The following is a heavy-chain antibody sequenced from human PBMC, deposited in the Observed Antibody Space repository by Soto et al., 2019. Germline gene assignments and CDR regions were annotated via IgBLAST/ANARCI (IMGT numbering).Heavy chain of an antibody. CDR1: GFSISNVRIG. Sequence: QVTLKESGPGLVKPTETLTLTCTVPGFSISNVRIGVNWIRQPPGKAMEWLAHPFSNDEKSFSTSPKNRLTISKDSSGSRVVVSMTTMEPVDTATYYCTLVGPIGWRNYYLYVGLRGRGTLVTVSS. V-gene: IGHV2-26*01. D-gene: IGHD1-7*01. J-gene: IGHJ2*01. CDR2: PFSNDEK. CDR3: TLVGPIGWRNYYLYVGL.